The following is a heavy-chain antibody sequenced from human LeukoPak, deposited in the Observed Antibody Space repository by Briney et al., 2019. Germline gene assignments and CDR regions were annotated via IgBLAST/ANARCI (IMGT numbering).Heavy chain of an antibody. Sequence: GGSLRLSCAASGFTFTSHWMSWVRQAPGKGLEWVANINRDGSEKHYVDSVKGRFTIPRDNAKNSLYLQMNSLRAEDTAVYYCARGYSGYVFFDYWGQGTLVTVSS. J-gene: IGHJ4*02. CDR1: GFTFTSHW. CDR2: INRDGSEK. CDR3: ARGYSGYVFFDY. D-gene: IGHD5-12*01. V-gene: IGHV3-7*04.